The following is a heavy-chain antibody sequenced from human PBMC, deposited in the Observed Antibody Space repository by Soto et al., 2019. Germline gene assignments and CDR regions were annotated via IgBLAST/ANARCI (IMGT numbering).Heavy chain of an antibody. J-gene: IGHJ6*03. CDR2: IYSGGST. Sequence: PGGSLGLSCAASGFTVSSNYMSWVRQAPGKGLEWVSVIYSGGSTYYADSVKGRFTISRDNSKNTLYLQMNSLRAEDAAVYYCARGGCSSTSCYGMIYYYYMDGWGKGTTVTVSS. V-gene: IGHV3-66*01. CDR3: ARGGCSSTSCYGMIYYYYMDG. CDR1: GFTVSSNY. D-gene: IGHD2-2*01.